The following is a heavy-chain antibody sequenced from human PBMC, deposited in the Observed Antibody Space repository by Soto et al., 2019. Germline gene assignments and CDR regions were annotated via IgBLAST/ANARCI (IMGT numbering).Heavy chain of an antibody. CDR1: GYSFTSYW. D-gene: IGHD3-22*01. CDR3: AIWPAYYYDSSGSYFDY. V-gene: IGHV5-51*01. Sequence: LKISCKGSGYSFTSYWIGWVRQMPGKGLEWMGIIYPGDSDTRYSPSFQGQVTISADKSISTAYLQWSSLKASDTAMYYCAIWPAYYYDSSGSYFDYWGQGTLVTVSS. J-gene: IGHJ4*02. CDR2: IYPGDSDT.